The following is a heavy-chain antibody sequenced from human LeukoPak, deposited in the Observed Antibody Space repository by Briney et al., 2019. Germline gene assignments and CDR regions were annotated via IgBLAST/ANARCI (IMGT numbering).Heavy chain of an antibody. D-gene: IGHD2-2*02. CDR1: GFTFSSYN. J-gene: IGHJ4*02. CDR3: AKEYCSSTSCYNMVLLWYFDY. Sequence: GGSLRLSCAASGFTFSSYNMNWVRQAPGKGLEWVSAISGSGGSTYYADSVKGRFTISRDNSKNTLYLQMNSLRAEDTAVYYCAKEYCSSTSCYNMVLLWYFDYWGQGTLVTVSS. CDR2: ISGSGGST. V-gene: IGHV3-23*01.